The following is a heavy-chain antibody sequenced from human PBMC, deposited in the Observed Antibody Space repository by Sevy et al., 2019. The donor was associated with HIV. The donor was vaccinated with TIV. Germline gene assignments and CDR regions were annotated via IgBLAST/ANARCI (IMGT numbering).Heavy chain of an antibody. D-gene: IGHD3-22*01. Sequence: GGSLRLSCAASGFTFSTYNMNWVRQAPGKGLEWVSSITSDSSYIYHADSVKGGFTISRDNAKNSLYLQMNSLRAEDTAVYYCVRDRRTLNYYASSGYNYYFDYWGQGTLVTVSS. J-gene: IGHJ4*02. CDR1: GFTFSTYN. V-gene: IGHV3-21*01. CDR2: ITSDSSYI. CDR3: VRDRRTLNYYASSGYNYYFDY.